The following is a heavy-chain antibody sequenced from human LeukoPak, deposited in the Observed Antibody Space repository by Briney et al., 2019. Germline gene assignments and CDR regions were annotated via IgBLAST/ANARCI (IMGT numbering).Heavy chain of an antibody. CDR3: ARDPIAVAGLSWFDP. D-gene: IGHD6-19*01. Sequence: ASVKVSCKASGYTFTSYGISWVRQAPGQGLEWMGWTSAYNGNTNYAQKLQGRVTMTTDTSTSTAYMELRSLRSDDTAVYYCARDPIAVAGLSWFDPWGQGTLVTVSS. V-gene: IGHV1-18*01. CDR1: GYTFTSYG. CDR2: TSAYNGNT. J-gene: IGHJ5*02.